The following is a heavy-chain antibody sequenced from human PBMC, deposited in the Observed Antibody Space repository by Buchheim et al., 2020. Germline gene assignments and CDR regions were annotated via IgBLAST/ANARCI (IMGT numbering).Heavy chain of an antibody. D-gene: IGHD6-13*01. Sequence: VQLVESGGGLVQPGGSLRLSCAASGFTFSSYDMHWVRQATGKGLEWVSAIGTAGDTYYPGSVKGRFTISRENAKNSLYLQMNSLRAGDTAVYYCARGRLDIAAAGTRRGWFDPWGQGTL. J-gene: IGHJ5*02. CDR1: GFTFSSYD. CDR2: IGTAGDT. V-gene: IGHV3-13*04. CDR3: ARGRLDIAAAGTRRGWFDP.